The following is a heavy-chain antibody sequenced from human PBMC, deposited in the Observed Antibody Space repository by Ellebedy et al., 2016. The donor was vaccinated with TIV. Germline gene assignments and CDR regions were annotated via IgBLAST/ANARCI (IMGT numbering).Heavy chain of an antibody. CDR2: ISYDGSNK. CDR3: ARISSSWYVTSSYYYGMDV. J-gene: IGHJ6*02. CDR1: GFTFSSYA. V-gene: IGHV3-30-3*01. D-gene: IGHD6-13*01. Sequence: GESLKISCAASGFTFSSYAMHWVRQAPGKGLEWVAVISYDGSNKYYADSVKGRFTISRDNSKNTLYLQMNSLRAEDTAVYYCARISSSWYVTSSYYYGMDVWGQGTTVTVSS.